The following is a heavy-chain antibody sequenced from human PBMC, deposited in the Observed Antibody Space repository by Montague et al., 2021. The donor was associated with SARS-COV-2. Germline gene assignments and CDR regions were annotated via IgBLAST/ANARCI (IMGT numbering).Heavy chain of an antibody. CDR2: KYYSRST. V-gene: IGHV4-61*01. J-gene: IGHJ4*02. CDR3: ARTRFESRGYYIPPFDY. Sequence: SETLSLTCTVSGGSVSSGSYFWNWIRQPPGKGLEWIGYKYYSRSTNYNPSLKSRVTISVDKSKNQFSLKLTSVTAADTAVYYCARTRFESRGYYIPPFDYWGQGTLVTVSS. D-gene: IGHD3-22*01. CDR1: GGSVSSGSYF.